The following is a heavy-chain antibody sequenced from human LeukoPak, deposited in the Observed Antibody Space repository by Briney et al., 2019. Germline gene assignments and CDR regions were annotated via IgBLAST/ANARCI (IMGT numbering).Heavy chain of an antibody. CDR1: GFTFSSYA. CDR2: ISYDGSNK. CDR3: ARESSYYMDV. Sequence: PGGSLRLSCAASGFTFSSYAMSWVRQAPGKGLEWVAVISYDGSNKYYADSVKGRFTISRDNSKNTLYLQMNSLRAEDTAVYYCARESSYYMDVWGKGTTVTVSS. V-gene: IGHV3-30*04. J-gene: IGHJ6*03.